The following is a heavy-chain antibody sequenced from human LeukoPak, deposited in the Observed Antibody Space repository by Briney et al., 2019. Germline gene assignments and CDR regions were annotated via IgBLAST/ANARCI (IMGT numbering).Heavy chain of an antibody. Sequence: PSETLSLTCTVSGGSITSSFYWSWVRQSPGKGLEWIGYIYNSGGTKYNPSLKSRLTISVDTSKNQFSLKLSSVTAADTAVYYCARDHPYYYGSGSAGGRWFDPWGQGTLVTVSS. J-gene: IGHJ5*02. CDR3: ARDHPYYYGSGSAGGRWFDP. D-gene: IGHD3-10*01. CDR2: IYNSGGT. CDR1: GGSITSSFY. V-gene: IGHV4-4*08.